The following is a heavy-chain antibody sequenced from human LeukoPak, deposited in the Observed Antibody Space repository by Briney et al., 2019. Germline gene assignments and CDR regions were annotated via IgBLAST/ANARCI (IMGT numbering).Heavy chain of an antibody. V-gene: IGHV3-66*01. CDR3: ASGYSSAWYSADFDY. CDR1: GFIVSSNY. J-gene: IGHJ4*02. CDR2: IYSGGST. D-gene: IGHD6-13*01. Sequence: GGSLRLSCAASGFIVSSNYMSWVRQAPGKGLEWVSVIYSGGSTYYADSVKGRFTISRDNSKNTLYLHMNSLRVEDTAVYYCASGYSSAWYSADFDYWGQGTLVTVSS.